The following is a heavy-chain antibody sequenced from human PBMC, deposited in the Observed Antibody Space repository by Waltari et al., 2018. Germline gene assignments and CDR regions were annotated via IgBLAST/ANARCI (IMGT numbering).Heavy chain of an antibody. CDR3: ARDLGLVGATEFDI. V-gene: IGHV1-69*08. J-gene: IGHJ3*02. D-gene: IGHD1-26*01. CDR1: GGPFSSYA. CDR2: IIPIFGTA. Sequence: QVQLVQSGAEVKKPGSSVKVSCKASGGPFSSYALSWVRPAPGQGLEWMGRIIPIFGTANYAQKFQGRVTITADKSTSTAYMELSSLRSEDTAVYYCARDLGLVGATEFDIWGQGTMVTVSS.